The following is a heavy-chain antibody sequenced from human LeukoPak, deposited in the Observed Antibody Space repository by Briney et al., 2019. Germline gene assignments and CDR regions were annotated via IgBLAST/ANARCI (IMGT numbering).Heavy chain of an antibody. J-gene: IGHJ4*02. Sequence: PSETLSLTCNVSDGSISSYYWTWIRQPPGEGLEWIGYTYYSGSTNYNPSLKSRVTMSVDTSKNQFSLNLSSVTAADTAVYYCARLDSSAYTIDYWGQGAPVTVSS. D-gene: IGHD3-22*01. CDR2: TYYSGST. CDR3: ARLDSSAYTIDY. V-gene: IGHV4-59*01. CDR1: DGSISSYY.